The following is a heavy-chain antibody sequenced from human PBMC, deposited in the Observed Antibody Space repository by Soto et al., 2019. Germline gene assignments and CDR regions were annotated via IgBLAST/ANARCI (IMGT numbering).Heavy chain of an antibody. D-gene: IGHD3-16*01. CDR2: IKEDGSEI. CDR1: EFNVISYW. J-gene: IGHJ4*02. Sequence: PGGSLRLSCAVSEFNVISYWMSWVRQAPGKGLEWVASIKEDGSEIYYLQSVRGRFTISRDSAGNALHLAMNYLSAEDTGVYFCARDIGFDYVDWGQGTLVTVSS. V-gene: IGHV3-7*01. CDR3: ARDIGFDYVD.